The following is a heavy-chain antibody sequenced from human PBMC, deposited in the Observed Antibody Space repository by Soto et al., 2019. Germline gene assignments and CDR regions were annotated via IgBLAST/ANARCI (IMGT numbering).Heavy chain of an antibody. CDR2: LIGGHYGT. Sequence: GSLRLSCTASGFTLQNYAMAWVRQAPGKGLEWVSTLIGGHYGTAYSYSVKGRFTVSRDNSKNCLYLQMNSLGVEDTAMYFCAKGKSTGDIDWFDPWGQGSLVTVSS. D-gene: IGHD3-10*01. V-gene: IGHV3-23*01. CDR3: AKGKSTGDIDWFDP. CDR1: GFTLQNYA. J-gene: IGHJ5*02.